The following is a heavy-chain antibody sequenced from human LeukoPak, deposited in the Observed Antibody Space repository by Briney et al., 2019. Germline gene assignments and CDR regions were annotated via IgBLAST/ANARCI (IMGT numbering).Heavy chain of an antibody. Sequence: PSQTLSLTCTVSGGSISSGSYYWSWIRQPAGKGLEWIGRIYTSGSTNYNPSLKSRVTISVDTSKNQFSLKLSSVTAADTAVYYCARFLDYGDPAGPYYYYYYYMDVWGKGTTVTVSS. CDR3: ARFLDYGDPAGPYYYYYYYMDV. D-gene: IGHD4-17*01. CDR1: GGSISSGSYY. J-gene: IGHJ6*03. V-gene: IGHV4-61*02. CDR2: IYTSGST.